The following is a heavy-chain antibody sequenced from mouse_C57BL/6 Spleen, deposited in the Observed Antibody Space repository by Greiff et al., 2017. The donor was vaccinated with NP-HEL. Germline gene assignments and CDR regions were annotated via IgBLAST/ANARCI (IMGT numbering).Heavy chain of an antibody. CDR3: ARQWLLLYFDY. Sequence: EVQLVESGGGLVKPGGSLKLSCAASGFTFSDYGMHWVRQAPEKGLEWVAYISSGSSTIYYADTVKGRFTISRDNAKNTLFLQMTSLRSEDTAMYYCARQWLLLYFDYWGQGTTLTVSS. J-gene: IGHJ2*01. CDR2: ISSGSSTI. CDR1: GFTFSDYG. V-gene: IGHV5-17*01. D-gene: IGHD2-3*01.